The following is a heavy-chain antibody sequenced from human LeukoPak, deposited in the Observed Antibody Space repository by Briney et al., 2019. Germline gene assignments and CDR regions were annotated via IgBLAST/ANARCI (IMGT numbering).Heavy chain of an antibody. J-gene: IGHJ3*02. D-gene: IGHD3-16*01. CDR3: AKEGRGGFDI. CDR1: GFTFSSHA. Sequence: PGGSLRLSCAASGFTFSSHAMTWVRQAPGKGLEWVSVISGSGGNTYYADSVKGRFTISRDNSKNTLYLQMNSLRPEDTAVYYCAKEGRGGFDIWGQGTMVTVSS. V-gene: IGHV3-23*01. CDR2: ISGSGGNT.